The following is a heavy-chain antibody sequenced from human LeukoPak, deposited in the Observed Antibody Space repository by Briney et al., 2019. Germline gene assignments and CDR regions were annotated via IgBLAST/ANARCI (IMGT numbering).Heavy chain of an antibody. V-gene: IGHV3-33*06. J-gene: IGHJ4*02. CDR3: AKHKEDYGDSCLDDY. Sequence: PGRSLRLSCAASGFTFSSYGMHWVRQAPGKGLEWVAVIWYDGSNKYYADSVKGRFTISRDNSRNTLHLQMNSLRAEDTAVYYCAKHKEDYGDSCLDDYWGQGTLVTVSS. D-gene: IGHD4-17*01. CDR1: GFTFSSYG. CDR2: IWYDGSNK.